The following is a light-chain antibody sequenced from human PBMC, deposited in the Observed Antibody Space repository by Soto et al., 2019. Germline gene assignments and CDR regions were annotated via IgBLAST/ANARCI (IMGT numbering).Light chain of an antibody. CDR2: GAS. CDR3: QQYGISQNT. V-gene: IGKV3-20*01. CDR1: QSVSSGY. Sequence: ETVMTQSPGTLSLSPGERATLSCRASQSVSSGYLAWYQQKPGQAPRLLIFGASNRATGIPERFTGSGSGTDFTLTISRLEPEDFAVYYCQQYGISQNTFGQGTKVEIK. J-gene: IGKJ2*01.